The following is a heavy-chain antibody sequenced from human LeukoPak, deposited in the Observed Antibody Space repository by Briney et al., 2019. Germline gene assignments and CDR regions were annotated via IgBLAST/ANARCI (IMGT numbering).Heavy chain of an antibody. CDR1: GFTFSNYN. CDR3: ARDLAHYDSSGYYRDY. J-gene: IGHJ4*02. Sequence: GGSLRLSCVVSGFTFSNYNMKWVRQAPGKGLEWVSYISGSSSTIYYADSVKGRFTISRDNSKNTLYLQMNSLRAEDTAVYYCARDLAHYDSSGYYRDYWGQGTLVTVSS. V-gene: IGHV3-48*01. CDR2: ISGSSSTI. D-gene: IGHD3-22*01.